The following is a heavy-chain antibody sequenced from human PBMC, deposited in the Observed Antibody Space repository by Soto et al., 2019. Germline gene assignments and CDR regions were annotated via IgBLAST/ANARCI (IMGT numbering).Heavy chain of an antibody. CDR1: GFTFSSYA. Sequence: PGGSLRLSCAASGFTFSSYAMSWVRQAPGKGLEWVSAISGSGGSAYYADSVKGRFTISRDNSKNTLYLQMNSLRAEDTAVYYCAKGPGLWFGELSLIRTDYYYYGMDVWGQGTTVTVSS. D-gene: IGHD3-10*01. CDR2: ISGSGGSA. J-gene: IGHJ6*02. V-gene: IGHV3-23*01. CDR3: AKGPGLWFGELSLIRTDYYYYGMDV.